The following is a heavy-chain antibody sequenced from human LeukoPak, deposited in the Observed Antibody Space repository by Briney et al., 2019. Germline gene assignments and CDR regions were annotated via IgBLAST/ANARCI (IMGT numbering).Heavy chain of an antibody. J-gene: IGHJ4*02. CDR2: INGGGGST. CDR1: GFTFSSYA. V-gene: IGHV3-23*01. CDR3: AKEGGKSSSSCYYFDH. D-gene: IGHD2-2*01. Sequence: PGGSLRLSCAASGFTFSSYAMTWVRQAPGKGLERVSVINGGGGSTFYADSVKGRFTISRDNSKNTLYLQMNSLRAEDTAVYYCAKEGGKSSSSCYYFDHWGQGSLVTVSS.